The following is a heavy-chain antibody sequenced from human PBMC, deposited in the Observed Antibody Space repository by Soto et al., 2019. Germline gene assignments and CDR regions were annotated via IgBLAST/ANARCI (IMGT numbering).Heavy chain of an antibody. CDR3: ARELDSSGYPRFDP. CDR1: GTSISSYY. CDR2: IYYSGST. J-gene: IGHJ5*02. D-gene: IGHD3-22*01. V-gene: IGHV4-59*13. Sequence: SETLSLTCTVSGTSISSYYWSWLRQPPGKGLEWIWYIYYSGSTNYNPSLKSRVTISVDTSKNQFSLKLNSVTAADTAVYYCARELDSSGYPRFDPWGQGTLVTVSS.